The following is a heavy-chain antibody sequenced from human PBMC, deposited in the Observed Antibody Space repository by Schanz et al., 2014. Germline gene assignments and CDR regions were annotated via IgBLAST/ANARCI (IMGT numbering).Heavy chain of an antibody. V-gene: IGHV1-69*04. D-gene: IGHD3-22*01. CDR3: AREVGLYDRGWFDP. CDR1: GYTFISYG. J-gene: IGHJ5*02. Sequence: QVQLVQSGAEVRKPGASVKVSCKASGYTFISYGINWVRQAPGQGLEWMGRIIPILGIANYAQRFQGRVTITADKSSDTAYMELSSLRSEDTAVYYCAREVGLYDRGWFDPWGQGTLVTVSS. CDR2: IIPILGIA.